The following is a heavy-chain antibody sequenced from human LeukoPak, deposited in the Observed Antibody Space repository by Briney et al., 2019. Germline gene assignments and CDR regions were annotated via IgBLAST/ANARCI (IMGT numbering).Heavy chain of an antibody. CDR2: INHSGST. V-gene: IGHV4-34*01. CDR3: ARMVVVVPAANYYYGMDV. D-gene: IGHD2-2*01. J-gene: IGHJ6*02. CDR1: GGSFSGYY. Sequence: SETLSLTCAVYGGSFSGYYWSWIRQPPGKGLEWIGEINHSGSTNYNPSLKSRVTISVDTSKNQFSLKLSSVTAADTAVYYCARMVVVVPAANYYYGMDVWGQGTTVTVSS.